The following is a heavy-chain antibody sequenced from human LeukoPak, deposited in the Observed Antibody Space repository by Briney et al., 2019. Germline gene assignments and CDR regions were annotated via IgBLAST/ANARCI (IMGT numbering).Heavy chain of an antibody. D-gene: IGHD3-16*01. J-gene: IGHJ4*02. V-gene: IGHV4-39*01. Sequence: PSQTLSLTCTVSGGSVSSGGYYWSWIRQPPGKGLEWIGSIYYSGSTYYNPSLKSRVTISVDTSRNQFSLKLSSVTAADTAVYYCARGGSRLTTAGDLDYWGQGTLVTVSS. CDR1: GGSVSSGGYY. CDR3: ARGGSRLTTAGDLDY. CDR2: IYYSGST.